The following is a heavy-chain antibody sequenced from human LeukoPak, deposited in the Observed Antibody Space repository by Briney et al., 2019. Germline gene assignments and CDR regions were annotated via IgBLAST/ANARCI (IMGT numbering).Heavy chain of an antibody. CDR1: GGSISSYY. Sequence: SETLSLTCTVSGGSISSYYWSWIRQPAGKGLEWIGHIYTSGSTKYNPSLKGRVTMSVDTSKNQFSLKLSSVTAADTAVYYCARVLEDSSSPFDAFDIWGQGTMVTVSS. V-gene: IGHV4-4*07. J-gene: IGHJ3*02. CDR3: ARVLEDSSSPFDAFDI. D-gene: IGHD6-6*01. CDR2: IYTSGST.